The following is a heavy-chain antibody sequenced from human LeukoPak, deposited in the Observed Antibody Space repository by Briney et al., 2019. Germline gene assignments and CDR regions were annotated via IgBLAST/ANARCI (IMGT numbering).Heavy chain of an antibody. J-gene: IGHJ4*02. D-gene: IGHD5-24*01. Sequence: GGSLRLSCAASGFTFSSYGIPWVRQAPGKGLEWVAVISYDGSNKYYADSVKGRFSISRDNSKNTLYLQMNSLRAEDTAVYYCARDSQPVEMATIISYWGQGTLVTVSS. CDR1: GFTFSSYG. CDR2: ISYDGSNK. V-gene: IGHV3-30*03. CDR3: ARDSQPVEMATIISY.